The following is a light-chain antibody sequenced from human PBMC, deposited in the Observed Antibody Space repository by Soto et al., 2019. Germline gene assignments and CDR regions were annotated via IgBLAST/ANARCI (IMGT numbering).Light chain of an antibody. V-gene: IGLV1-40*01. CDR3: QSYDSSLSGWV. J-gene: IGLJ3*02. CDR2: GNN. Sequence: QSVLTQPPSVSGAPGQKVTISCTRSSSNIGAAYDVHWYQHLPGTAPKLLIYGNNNRPSGVPDRFSGSKSDTSASLAITGLQAEDEADYYCQSYDSSLSGWVFGGGTQLTVL. CDR1: SSNIGAAYD.